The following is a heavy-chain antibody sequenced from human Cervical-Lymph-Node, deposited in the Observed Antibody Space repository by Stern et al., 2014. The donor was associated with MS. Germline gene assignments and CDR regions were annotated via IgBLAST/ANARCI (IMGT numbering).Heavy chain of an antibody. V-gene: IGHV2-70*04. CDR2: IVWDDKT. Sequence: QITLKESGPALVKPTQTLTLTCTFSGFSLVTSGVRVSWIRQPPGKALEWLARIVWDDKTFYNTSLMTRLTISKDTSKNQVVLTMTNVDPVDTATYYCARMMGSGYRHYFDYWGQGTPVTVS. J-gene: IGHJ4*02. CDR1: GFSLVTSGVR. D-gene: IGHD3-3*01. CDR3: ARMMGSGYRHYFDY.